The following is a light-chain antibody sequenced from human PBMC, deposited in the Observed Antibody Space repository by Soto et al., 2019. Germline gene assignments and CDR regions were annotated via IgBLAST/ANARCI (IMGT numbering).Light chain of an antibody. CDR2: DVS. Sequence: QSALTQTRSVSGSPGQSVTISCTGTSSDVGGYNYVSWYQQHPGKAPKVMIYDVSERPSGVPDRFSGSKSGNTASLTISGLQAEDEADYYCCSYAGSPRYVFGTGNKLTVL. J-gene: IGLJ1*01. V-gene: IGLV2-11*01. CDR1: SSDVGGYNY. CDR3: CSYAGSPRYV.